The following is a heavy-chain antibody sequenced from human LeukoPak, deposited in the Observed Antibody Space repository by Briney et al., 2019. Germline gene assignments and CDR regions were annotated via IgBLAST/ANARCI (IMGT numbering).Heavy chain of an antibody. V-gene: IGHV1-2*02. D-gene: IGHD2-2*01. CDR3: ARELVVPAANYYGMDV. J-gene: IGHJ6*02. Sequence: ASVKVSCKASEYTFTGYYMHWVRQAPGQGLERMGWINPNSGGTNYAQKFQGRVTMTRDTSISTAYMELSRLRSDDTAVYYCARELVVPAANYYGMDVWGQGTTVTVSS. CDR2: INPNSGGT. CDR1: EYTFTGYY.